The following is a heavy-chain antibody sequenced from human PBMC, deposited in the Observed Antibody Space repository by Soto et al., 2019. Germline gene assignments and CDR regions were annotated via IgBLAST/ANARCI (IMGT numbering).Heavy chain of an antibody. D-gene: IGHD3-10*01. CDR1: GLTFDDYG. J-gene: IGHJ4*02. CDR3: AREDYGSGSYSPRDY. Sequence: GGSLRLSCAASGLTFDDYGMSWVRQAPGKRLEWVSGINWNGGSTGYADSVKGRFTISRDNAKNSLYLQMNSLRAEDTALYYCAREDYGSGSYSPRDYWGQGTLVTVSS. V-gene: IGHV3-20*04. CDR2: INWNGGST.